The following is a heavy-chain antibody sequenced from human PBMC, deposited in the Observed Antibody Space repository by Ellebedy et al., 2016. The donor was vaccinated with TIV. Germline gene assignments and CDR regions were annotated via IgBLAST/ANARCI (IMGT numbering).Heavy chain of an antibody. CDR3: ARFLWTGPFDI. D-gene: IGHD3/OR15-3a*01. CDR1: GFTVSSNY. CDR2: IYSGGST. J-gene: IGHJ3*02. V-gene: IGHV3-66*01. Sequence: GGSLRLXXAASGFTVSSNYMSWVRQAPGKGLEWVSVIYSGGSTYYADSVKGRFTISRDNSKNTLYLQMNSLRAEDTAVYYCARFLWTGPFDIWGQGTMVTVSS.